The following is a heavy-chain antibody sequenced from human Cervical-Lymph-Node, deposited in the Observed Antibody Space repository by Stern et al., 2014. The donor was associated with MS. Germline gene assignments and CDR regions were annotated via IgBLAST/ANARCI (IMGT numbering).Heavy chain of an antibody. Sequence: EVQLVESGGGLVQPGGSLRLSCAASGFSFSSFYMHWVRQAPGKGLVWVARINSDGSRTAYADSVKGRFTISRDNAENTLYLDMNSRRAKDTAVFSVARDPLASPFGSGPSPIYGGQGTRVTVS. D-gene: IGHD3-10*01. CDR1: GFSFSSFY. CDR3: ARDPLASPFGSGPSPIY. J-gene: IGHJ4*02. V-gene: IGHV3-74*01. CDR2: INSDGSRT.